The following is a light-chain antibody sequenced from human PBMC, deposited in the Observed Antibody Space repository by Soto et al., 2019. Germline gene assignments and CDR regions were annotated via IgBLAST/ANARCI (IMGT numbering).Light chain of an antibody. CDR3: QQYGSSPWP. CDR2: GAS. V-gene: IGKV3-20*01. Sequence: EIVLTQSPGTLSLSPGERATLSCRASQSVSSSYLAWYQQKPGQAPRLLIYGASSRATGIPDRFSGSGSGTDFTLTISRLEPEVFSVYYCQQYGSSPWPFGQGTKVDIK. J-gene: IGKJ1*01. CDR1: QSVSSSY.